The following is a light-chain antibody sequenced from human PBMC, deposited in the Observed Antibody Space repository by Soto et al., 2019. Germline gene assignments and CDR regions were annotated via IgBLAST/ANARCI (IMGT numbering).Light chain of an antibody. Sequence: EIVLTHSPGTRSLSPGERATLSCRASQSVNSYLAWYQQKPGQAPRLLIYDASSRATGIPDRFSGSGSGTDFSLIISRPEPEDFAVYYCQQYGSSPKTFGQGTKVDIK. CDR1: QSVNSY. J-gene: IGKJ1*01. V-gene: IGKV3-20*01. CDR2: DAS. CDR3: QQYGSSPKT.